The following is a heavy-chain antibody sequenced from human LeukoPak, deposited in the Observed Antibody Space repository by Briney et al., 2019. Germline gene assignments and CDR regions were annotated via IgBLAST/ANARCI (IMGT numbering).Heavy chain of an antibody. Sequence: SETLSLTCAVYGGSFSGYYWSWIRQPPGKGLEWIGEINHSGSTNYNPSLKSRVTISVDTSKNQFSLKLSSVTAADTAVYYCARGSSVLRYFDWLPTPHDYYYYYMDVWGKGTTVTISS. CDR3: ARGSSVLRYFDWLPTPHDYYYYYMDV. J-gene: IGHJ6*03. CDR2: INHSGST. CDR1: GGSFSGYY. D-gene: IGHD3-9*01. V-gene: IGHV4-34*01.